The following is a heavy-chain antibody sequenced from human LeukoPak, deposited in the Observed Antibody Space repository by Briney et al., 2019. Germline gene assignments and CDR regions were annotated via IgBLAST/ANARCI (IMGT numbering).Heavy chain of an antibody. Sequence: GGSLRLSCAASGFTFSSYAMHWVRQAPGKGLEWVAVISYGGSNKYYADSVKGRFTISRDNSKNTLYLQMNSLRAEDTAVYYCARDKALIVVVTAEFDYWGQGTLVTVSS. CDR3: ARDKALIVVVTAEFDY. V-gene: IGHV3-30*04. J-gene: IGHJ4*02. D-gene: IGHD2-21*02. CDR1: GFTFSSYA. CDR2: ISYGGSNK.